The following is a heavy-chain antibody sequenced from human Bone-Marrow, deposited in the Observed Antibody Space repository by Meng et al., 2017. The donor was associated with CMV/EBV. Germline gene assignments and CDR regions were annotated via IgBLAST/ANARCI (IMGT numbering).Heavy chain of an antibody. J-gene: IGHJ4*02. V-gene: IGHV4-31*03. CDR2: IYYSGST. CDR3: ARTPPSAVYFDY. Sequence: SETLSLTCTVSGGSISSSSYYWGWIRQHPGKGLEWIGYIYYSGSTYYNPSLKSRVTISVDTSKNQFSLKLSSVTAADTAVYYCARTPPSAVYFDYWGQGTLVTVSS. CDR1: GGSISSSSYY. D-gene: IGHD2-2*01.